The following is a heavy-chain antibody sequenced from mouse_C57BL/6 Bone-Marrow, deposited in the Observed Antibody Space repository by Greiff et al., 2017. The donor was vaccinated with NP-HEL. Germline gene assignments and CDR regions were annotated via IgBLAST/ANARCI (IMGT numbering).Heavy chain of an antibody. Sequence: EVQLVESGGGLVQPGGSLKLSCAASGFTFSDYYMYWVRQTPEKRLEWVAYISNGGGSTYYPDTVKGRFTISRDNAKNTLYLQMSRLKSEDTAMYYCARDGYGTGFAYWGQGTLVTVSA. CDR2: ISNGGGST. CDR3: ARDGYGTGFAY. J-gene: IGHJ3*01. D-gene: IGHD2-2*01. CDR1: GFTFSDYY. V-gene: IGHV5-12*01.